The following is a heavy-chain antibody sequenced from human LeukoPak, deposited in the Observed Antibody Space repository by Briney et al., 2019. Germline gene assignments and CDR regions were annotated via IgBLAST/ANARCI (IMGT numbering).Heavy chain of an antibody. J-gene: IGHJ4*02. CDR1: GFTFSSYA. D-gene: IGHD2-2*01. CDR3: AKDIVVVPTAIGFDY. CDR2: ISGSGGST. Sequence: PGGSLRLSCAASGFTFSSYAMSWVRQAPAKGLEWVSAISGSGGSTYYADSVKGRFTISRDNSKNTLYLQMNSLRAEDTAVYYCAKDIVVVPTAIGFDYWGQGTLVTVSS. V-gene: IGHV3-23*01.